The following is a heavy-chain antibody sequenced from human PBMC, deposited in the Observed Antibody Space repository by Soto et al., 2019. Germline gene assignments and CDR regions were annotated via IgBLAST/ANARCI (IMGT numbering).Heavy chain of an antibody. V-gene: IGHV3-23*01. D-gene: IGHD1-26*01. J-gene: IGHJ4*02. Sequence: PGVSLRLSCAASGFTFSSYAMNWVRQAPGKGLEWVSGISAGAGSTYYADSVKGRFTISRGNSKNTLYLQMNSLRAEDAAIYYLAKGHHSGSYIYFDCWGQRTTVTVSS. CDR2: ISAGAGST. CDR3: AKGHHSGSYIYFDC. CDR1: GFTFSSYA.